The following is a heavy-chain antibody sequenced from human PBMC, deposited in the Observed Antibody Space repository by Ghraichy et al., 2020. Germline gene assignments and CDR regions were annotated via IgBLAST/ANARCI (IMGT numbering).Heavy chain of an antibody. Sequence: SETLSLTCTVSGGSISSSSYYWGWIRQPPGKGLEWIGSIYYSGSTYYNPSLKSRVTISVDTSKNQFSLKLSSVTAADTAVYYCATQSGAYYDILYGGDAFDIWGQGTMVTVSS. V-gene: IGHV4-39*01. J-gene: IGHJ3*02. CDR3: ATQSGAYYDILYGGDAFDI. CDR1: GGSISSSSYY. D-gene: IGHD3-9*01. CDR2: IYYSGST.